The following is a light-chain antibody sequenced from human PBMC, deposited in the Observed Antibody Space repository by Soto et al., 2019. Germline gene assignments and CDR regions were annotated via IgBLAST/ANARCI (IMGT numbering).Light chain of an antibody. Sequence: EIVMTQSPATLSVSPGGRATLSCRASQSIGDTLAWYQLKPGQAPRLLIYGASSRVTGFPARFSGSGSGTEFTLTISSLQSEDFAVYFCQQYNNWPPITFGQGTRLEI. V-gene: IGKV3-15*01. J-gene: IGKJ5*01. CDR1: QSIGDT. CDR2: GAS. CDR3: QQYNNWPPIT.